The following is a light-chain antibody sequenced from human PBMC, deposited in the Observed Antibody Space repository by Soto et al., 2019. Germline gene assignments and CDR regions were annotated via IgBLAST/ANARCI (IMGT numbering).Light chain of an antibody. CDR2: DAS. J-gene: IGKJ5*01. CDR3: QQRSNWPPGIT. CDR1: QSFSSH. Sequence: EIVLTQSPATLSLSPGERATLSCRASQSFSSHLAWYQQKPGQAPRLLIYDASKRATGIPARFSGRGSGTDFTLTISSLEPEDFAVYFCQQRSNWPPGITFFQGTRLEIK. V-gene: IGKV3-11*01.